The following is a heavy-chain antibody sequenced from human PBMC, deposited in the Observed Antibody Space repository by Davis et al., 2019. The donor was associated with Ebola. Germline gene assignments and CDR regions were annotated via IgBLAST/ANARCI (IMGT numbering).Heavy chain of an antibody. CDR1: GFTFSSYG. CDR3: AKDVWFGESLVWYFDL. D-gene: IGHD3-10*01. Sequence: PGGSLRLSCAASGFTFSSYGMHWVRQAPGKGLEWVAVISYDGSNKYYADSVKGRFTISRDNSKNTLYLQMNSLRAEDTAVYYCAKDVWFGESLVWYFDLWGRGTLVTVSS. V-gene: IGHV3-30*18. CDR2: ISYDGSNK. J-gene: IGHJ2*01.